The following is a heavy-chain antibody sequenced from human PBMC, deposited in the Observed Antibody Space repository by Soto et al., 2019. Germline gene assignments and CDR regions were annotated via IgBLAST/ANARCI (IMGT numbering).Heavy chain of an antibody. CDR2: INPNSGGT. CDR1: GYTFTGYY. V-gene: IGHV1-2*04. D-gene: IGHD2-15*01. CDR3: ARDLGKYCSGGSCYSGYFDY. Sequence: QVQLVQSGAEVKKPGASVKVSCKASGYTFTGYYMHWVRQAPGQGREWMGWINPNSGGTNYAQKFQGWVTMTRDTSISTAYMELSRLRSDDTAVYYCARDLGKYCSGGSCYSGYFDYWGQGTLVTVSS. J-gene: IGHJ4*02.